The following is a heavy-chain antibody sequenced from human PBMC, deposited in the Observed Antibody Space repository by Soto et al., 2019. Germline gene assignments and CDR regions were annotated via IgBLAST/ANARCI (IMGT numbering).Heavy chain of an antibody. CDR1: GYTFNRYG. J-gene: IGHJ6*02. V-gene: IGHV1-18*01. Sequence: GASMKVSCKASGYTFNRYGISWVRQGPGQGLEWMGWISGYNGDTNYAQKFQDRVSMTIDTSTGTAYMELRSLTSDDTAIYYCAKNGQPPYYYYGLDVWG. CDR3: AKNGQPPYYYYGLDV. D-gene: IGHD2-8*01. CDR2: ISGYNGDT.